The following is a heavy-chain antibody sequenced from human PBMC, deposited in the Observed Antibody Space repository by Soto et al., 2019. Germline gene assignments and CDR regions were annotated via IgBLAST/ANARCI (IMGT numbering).Heavy chain of an antibody. Sequence: ASVKVSCKASGYTFTSYGISWVRQAPGQGLEWMGWISAYNGNTNYAQKLQGRVTMTTDTSTSTAYMELRSLRSDDTAVYYCARDHRKGGLVAVAANVWGQGTMVTVSS. V-gene: IGHV1-18*01. CDR1: GYTFTSYG. CDR3: ARDHRKGGLVAVAANV. J-gene: IGHJ3*01. CDR2: ISAYNGNT. D-gene: IGHD2-15*01.